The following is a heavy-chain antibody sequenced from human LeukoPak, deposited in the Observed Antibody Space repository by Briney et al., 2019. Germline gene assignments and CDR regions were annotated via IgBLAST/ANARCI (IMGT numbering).Heavy chain of an antibody. J-gene: IGHJ4*02. V-gene: IGHV1-8*01. CDR1: GYTFTSYD. Sequence: GASVKVSCKASGYTFTSYDINWVRQATGQGLEWMGWMNPNSDNTGYAQKFQGRVTMTRNTSISTAYMELSGLRSEDTAVYYCARVGDRSGYDWDYWGQGTLVTVSS. CDR3: ARVGDRSGYDWDY. CDR2: MNPNSDNT. D-gene: IGHD5-12*01.